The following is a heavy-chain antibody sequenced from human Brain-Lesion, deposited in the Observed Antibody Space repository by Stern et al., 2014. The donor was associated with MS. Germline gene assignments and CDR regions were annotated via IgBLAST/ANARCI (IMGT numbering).Heavy chain of an antibody. CDR1: GGSISSYY. Sequence: VQLVASGPGPVKPSETLSLTRIVSGGSISSYYWSRIRQPPGKGLEWIGHIYFSGSTDYNPSLQSRVTMSADISKNQISLRLSSVTAADTAVYYCARAPYDFTNWYGMDVWGQGTTVTVSS. CDR2: IYFSGST. CDR3: ARAPYDFTNWYGMDV. D-gene: IGHD1-1*01. J-gene: IGHJ6*02. V-gene: IGHV4-59*01.